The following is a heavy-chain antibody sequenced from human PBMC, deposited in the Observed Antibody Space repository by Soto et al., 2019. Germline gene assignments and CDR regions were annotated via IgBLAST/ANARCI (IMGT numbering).Heavy chain of an antibody. J-gene: IGHJ4*02. D-gene: IGHD3-16*01. V-gene: IGHV3-9*01. CDR2: ISWNSGSI. CDR3: AKDLRRGISYFDY. Sequence: QAGGSLRLSCAASGFTFDDYAMHWVRQAPGKGLEWVSGISWNSGSIGYADSVKGRFTISRDNAKNSLYLQMNSLRAEDTALYYCAKDLRRGISYFDYWGQGTLVTVSS. CDR1: GFTFDDYA.